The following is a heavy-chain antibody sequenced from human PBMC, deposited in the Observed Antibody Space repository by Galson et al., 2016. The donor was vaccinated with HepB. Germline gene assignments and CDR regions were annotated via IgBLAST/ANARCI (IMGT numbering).Heavy chain of an antibody. V-gene: IGHV5-51*01. J-gene: IGHJ3*02. D-gene: IGHD1-26*01. CDR1: GYSFTTYW. CDR2: IYPDDSDT. CDR3: ARGFNSFGSGSYNAFEI. Sequence: QSGAEVKKPGESLKISCKTSGYSFTTYWIGWVRQMPGKGLEWVGIIYPDDSDTTYSPSFPGQVTMSVDKSISTAHLQWSSLKASDTAMYYCARGFNSFGSGSYNAFEIWGQGTMVTVSS.